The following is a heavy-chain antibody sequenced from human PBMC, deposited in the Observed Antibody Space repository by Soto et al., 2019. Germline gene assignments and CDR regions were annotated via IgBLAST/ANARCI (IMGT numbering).Heavy chain of an antibody. J-gene: IGHJ6*02. D-gene: IGHD2-21*01. Sequence: SETLSLTCAVSGGSISSSNWWSWVRQPPGKGLEWIGEIYHSGSTNYNPSLKSRVTISVDKSKNQFSLKLSSVTAADTAVYYCASIVVETYYYYRMDVWGQGSTVTVSS. V-gene: IGHV4-4*02. CDR2: IYHSGST. CDR1: GGSISSSNW. CDR3: ASIVVETYYYYRMDV.